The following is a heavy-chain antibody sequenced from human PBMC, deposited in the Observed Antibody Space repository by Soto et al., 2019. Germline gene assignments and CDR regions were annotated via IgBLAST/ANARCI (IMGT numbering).Heavy chain of an antibody. J-gene: IGHJ6*02. CDR2: IYSGGST. V-gene: IGHV3-53*01. Sequence: GGSARLSCAASGFTVSSNYMSWVRQAPGKGLEWVSVIYSGGSTYYADSVKGRFTISRDNSKNTLYLQMNSLRAEGTAVYYCARGDNYYDSSAFYYYYYGMDVWGPGTTVTVFS. CDR1: GFTVSSNY. D-gene: IGHD3-22*01. CDR3: ARGDNYYDSSAFYYYYYGMDV.